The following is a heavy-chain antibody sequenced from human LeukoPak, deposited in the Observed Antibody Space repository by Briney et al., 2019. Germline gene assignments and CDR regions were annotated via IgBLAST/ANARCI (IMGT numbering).Heavy chain of an antibody. Sequence: SETLSLTFAVYGGSFSDYYWSWIRQPPGKGLEWIGEINHSGSTNYNPSLKSRVTISVDTSKNQFSLKLSSVTAADTAVYYCARGRPPSSGWYYYWGQGTLVTVSS. CDR1: GGSFSDYY. J-gene: IGHJ4*02. D-gene: IGHD6-19*01. CDR3: ARGRPPSSGWYYY. V-gene: IGHV4-34*01. CDR2: INHSGST.